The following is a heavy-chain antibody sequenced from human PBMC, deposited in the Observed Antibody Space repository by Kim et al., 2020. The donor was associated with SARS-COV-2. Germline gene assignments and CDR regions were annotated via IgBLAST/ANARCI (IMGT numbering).Heavy chain of an antibody. CDR1: GFSLSNFA. CDR3: VRETQNSAAYVYLDS. D-gene: IGHD3-16*01. Sequence: GGSLRLSCAASGFSLSNFAMHWVRQAPGKGLEYVSAISSNGVRTFYAISVKDRFTISRDVSKNTLYLQMGSLRGEDTAVYFCVRETQNSAAYVYLDSWGQGTLVSVSS. J-gene: IGHJ4*02. CDR2: ISSNGVRT. V-gene: IGHV3-64*01.